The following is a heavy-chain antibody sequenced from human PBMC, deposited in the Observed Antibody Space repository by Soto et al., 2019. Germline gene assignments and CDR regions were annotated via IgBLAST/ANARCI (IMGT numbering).Heavy chain of an antibody. D-gene: IGHD2-15*01. J-gene: IGHJ5*02. CDR2: INAGNGNT. CDR3: AIGFRGGNADWFDP. V-gene: IGHV1-3*01. CDR1: GYTFTSYA. Sequence: QVQLVQSGAEVKKPGASVKVSCKASGYTFTSYAMHWVRQVPGQRLEWMGWINAGNGNTKYSQKFQGRVTITRDASAGIAYMESSSLRSEDTGVYYFAIGFRGGNADWFDPWGEGTLVSVST.